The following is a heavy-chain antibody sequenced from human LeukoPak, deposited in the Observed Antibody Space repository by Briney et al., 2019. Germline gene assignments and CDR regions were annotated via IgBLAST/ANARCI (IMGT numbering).Heavy chain of an antibody. J-gene: IGHJ4*02. CDR2: IIPIFGTA. CDR1: GGTFRSYA. Sequence: GAAVKDSLKSSGGTFRSYAIRWVGQAAGQGLAWVGGIIPIFGTANYAQKLQGRVTITADESTSTAYRELSSLRSEDTAVYYCARGQGQHLLDPFDGWGQGTLVTVSS. D-gene: IGHD3-10*01. CDR3: ARGQGQHLLDPFDG. V-gene: IGHV1-69*13.